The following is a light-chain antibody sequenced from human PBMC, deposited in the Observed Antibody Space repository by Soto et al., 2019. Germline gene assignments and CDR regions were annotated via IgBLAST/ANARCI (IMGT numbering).Light chain of an antibody. J-gene: IGLJ2*01. CDR1: ISDVGGYNY. CDR3: GSYAGFNNYVA. Sequence: QSVLTQPPSASGSPGQSVTISCTGTISDVGGYNYVSWYQQHPGKAPKLMIYEVSERPSGVPDRFSGSKSGNTASLTVSGLQAEDEADYYCGSYAGFNNYVAFGGGT. CDR2: EVS. V-gene: IGLV2-8*01.